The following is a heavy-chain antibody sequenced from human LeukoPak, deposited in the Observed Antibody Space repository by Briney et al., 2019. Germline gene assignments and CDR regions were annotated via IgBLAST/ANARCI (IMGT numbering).Heavy chain of an antibody. CDR2: IVPILGIT. CDR1: GGTFGSYA. Sequence: GASVKVSCKASGGTFGSYAVSWVRQATGQGLEWMGRIVPILGITNYAQKFQGRVTITADKSTSTAYMDVSSLRSEDTGVYYCAKWGGGAHDILTDDAFDTWGQGTTVTVSS. D-gene: IGHD3-9*01. CDR3: AKWGGGAHDILTDDAFDT. V-gene: IGHV1-69*04. J-gene: IGHJ3*02.